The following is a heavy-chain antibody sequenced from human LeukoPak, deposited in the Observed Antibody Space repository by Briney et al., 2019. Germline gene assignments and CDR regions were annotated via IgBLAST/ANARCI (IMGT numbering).Heavy chain of an antibody. V-gene: IGHV3-7*01. Sequence: GGSLRLSCAASGFTFSSYWMSWVRQAPGKGLEWAANIKQDGSEKYYVDSVKGRFTISRDNAKNSLYLQMNSLRGDDTAVYYCARVSANYGSGGFDYWGQGTLVTVSS. CDR1: GFTFSSYW. CDR3: ARVSANYGSGGFDY. D-gene: IGHD3-10*01. CDR2: IKQDGSEK. J-gene: IGHJ4*02.